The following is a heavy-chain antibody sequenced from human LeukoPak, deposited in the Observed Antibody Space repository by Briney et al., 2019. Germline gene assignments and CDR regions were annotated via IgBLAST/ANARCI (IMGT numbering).Heavy chain of an antibody. CDR1: GGSFSGYY. CDR2: INHSGST. J-gene: IGHJ3*02. CDR3: ARLSGYDAFDI. Sequence: PAETLSLTCAVYGGSFSGYYWSWIRQPPGKGLEWIGEINHSGSTNYNPSLKSRGTITVDTYKNQFSLKLSSVAAEDTAVYYCARLSGYDAFDIWGQGTMVTVSS. D-gene: IGHD5-12*01. V-gene: IGHV4-34*01.